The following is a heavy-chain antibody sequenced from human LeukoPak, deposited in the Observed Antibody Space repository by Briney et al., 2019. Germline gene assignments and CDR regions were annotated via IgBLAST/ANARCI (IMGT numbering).Heavy chain of an antibody. V-gene: IGHV4-59*08. Sequence: PSETLSLTCTVSGGSIGRDYWTWIRHPPGKGLVYIGYVYYTGATNYNPSLNSRVTISVDTSKNQLSLRLSSVTAADTAVYFCAKYGNSGWVIDYWGPGTLVTVSS. J-gene: IGHJ4*02. CDR1: GGSIGRDY. CDR2: VYYTGAT. D-gene: IGHD6-19*01. CDR3: AKYGNSGWVIDY.